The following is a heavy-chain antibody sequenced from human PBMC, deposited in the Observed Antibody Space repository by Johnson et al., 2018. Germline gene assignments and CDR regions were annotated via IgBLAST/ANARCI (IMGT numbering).Heavy chain of an antibody. CDR3: ARDFSTGYYYMDV. V-gene: IGHV3-30*01. D-gene: IGHD2/OR15-2a*01. J-gene: IGHJ6*03. Sequence: GRFTISRDNSKNTLYLQMNSLRAEDTAVYYCARDFSTGYYYMDVWGKGTTVTVSS.